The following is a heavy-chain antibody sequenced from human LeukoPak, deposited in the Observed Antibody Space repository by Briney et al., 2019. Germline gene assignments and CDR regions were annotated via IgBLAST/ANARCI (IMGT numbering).Heavy chain of an antibody. V-gene: IGHV3-30-3*01. CDR2: ISYDGSNE. CDR1: GFTFSDYS. CDR3: ARVGVGTVAGNYFDD. D-gene: IGHD6-19*01. Sequence: PGGSLRLSCAASGFTFSDYSMYWVRQAPGKGLEWVTSISYDGSNEYYADSVKGRFTISRDNSKNTLYLQMNSLRTEDTAVYYCARVGVGTVAGNYFDDWGQGTLVTVSS. J-gene: IGHJ4*02.